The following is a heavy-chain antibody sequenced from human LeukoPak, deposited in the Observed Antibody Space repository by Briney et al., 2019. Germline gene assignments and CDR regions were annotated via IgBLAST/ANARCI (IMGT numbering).Heavy chain of an antibody. CDR1: GYTLTSYD. CDR3: ARGSFSGASLEYYYYGMDV. D-gene: IGHD1-26*01. Sequence: GASVKVSCKASGYTLTSYDINWVRQATGQGLEWMGWMNPNSGNTGYAQKFQGRVTMTRNTSISTAYMELSSLRSEDTAVYYCARGSFSGASLEYYYYGMDVWGQGTTVTVSS. V-gene: IGHV1-8*01. J-gene: IGHJ6*02. CDR2: MNPNSGNT.